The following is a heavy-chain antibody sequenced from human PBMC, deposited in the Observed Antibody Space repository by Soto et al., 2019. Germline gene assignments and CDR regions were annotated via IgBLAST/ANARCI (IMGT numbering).Heavy chain of an antibody. CDR3: ARGTHDFWSGLYYYYYGMDV. CDR1: GGSISSGDYY. CDR2: IYYSGST. D-gene: IGHD3-3*01. J-gene: IGHJ6*02. V-gene: IGHV4-30-4*01. Sequence: SETLSLTCTVSGGSISSGDYYWSWIRQPPGKGLEWIGYIYYSGSTYYNPSLKSRVTISVDTSKNQFSLKLSSVTAADTAVYYCARGTHDFWSGLYYYYYGMDVWGQGTTVTVSS.